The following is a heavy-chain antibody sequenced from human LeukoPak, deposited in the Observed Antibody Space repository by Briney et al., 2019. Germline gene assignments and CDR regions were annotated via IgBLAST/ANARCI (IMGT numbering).Heavy chain of an antibody. D-gene: IGHD6-6*01. J-gene: IGHJ4*02. CDR3: ARGTQQLVRTKYYFDY. CDR2: INHSGST. Sequence: SETLSLTCAVYGGSFSGYYWSWIRQPPGKGLGWIGEINHSGSTNYNPSLKSRVTISVDTSKNQFSLKLSSVTAADTAVYYCARGTQQLVRTKYYFDYWGQGTLVTVSS. V-gene: IGHV4-34*01. CDR1: GGSFSGYY.